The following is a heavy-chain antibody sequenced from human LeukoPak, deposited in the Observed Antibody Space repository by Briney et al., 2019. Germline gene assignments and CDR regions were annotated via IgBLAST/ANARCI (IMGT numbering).Heavy chain of an antibody. J-gene: IGHJ4*02. D-gene: IGHD3-22*01. CDR1: GYTLTELS. Sequence: ASVKVSCKVSGYTLTELSMHWVRQAPGKGLEWMGGFDPEDGETIYAQKFQDRVTMTEDTSTDTAYMELSSLRSEDTAVYYCATTGYSSGYSLDYWGQGTLVTVSS. CDR2: FDPEDGET. CDR3: ATTGYSSGYSLDY. V-gene: IGHV1-24*01.